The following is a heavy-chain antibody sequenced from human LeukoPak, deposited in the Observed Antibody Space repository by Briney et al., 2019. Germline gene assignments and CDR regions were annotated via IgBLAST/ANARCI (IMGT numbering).Heavy chain of an antibody. J-gene: IGHJ4*02. CDR1: GFTFSSYG. D-gene: IGHD6-13*01. Sequence: GGSLRLSCTVSGFTFSSYGMHWVRQAPGKGLEWVAFIWNDGSNKYYADSVKGRFAISRDSSKDTLCLQMNNLRAEDTAVYYCAKAPPSSWYLIDYWGQGTLVTVSS. CDR2: IWNDGSNK. CDR3: AKAPPSSWYLIDY. V-gene: IGHV3-30*02.